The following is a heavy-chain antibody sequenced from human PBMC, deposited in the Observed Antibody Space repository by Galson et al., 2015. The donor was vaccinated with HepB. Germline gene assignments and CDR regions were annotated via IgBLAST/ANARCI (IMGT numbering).Heavy chain of an antibody. CDR1: GGSISGSSNKW. J-gene: IGHJ6*03. CDR3: AREHISSTDFYYHMDV. D-gene: IGHD6-13*01. V-gene: IGHV4-4*02. Sequence: SETLSLTCAVSGGSISGSSNKWWSWVRQPPGKGLEWIGAIFHSGRTTYNPSLKSRVTISVDKSKNQFSLELRSVTAADAAVYYCAREHISSTDFYYHMDVWGKGTTVTVSS. CDR2: IFHSGRT.